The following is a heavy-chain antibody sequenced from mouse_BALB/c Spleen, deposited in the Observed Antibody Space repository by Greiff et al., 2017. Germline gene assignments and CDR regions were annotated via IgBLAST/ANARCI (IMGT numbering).Heavy chain of an antibody. CDR3: AREDDYDDGAMDY. CDR1: GFTFSDYG. J-gene: IGHJ4*01. D-gene: IGHD2-4*01. V-gene: IGHV5-15*02. Sequence: EVKLVESGGGLVQPGGSRKLSCAASGFTFSDYGMAWVRQAPGKGPEWVAFISNLAYSIYYADTVTGRFTISRENAKNTLYLEMSSLRSEDTAMYYCAREDDYDDGAMDYWGQGTSVTVSS. CDR2: ISNLAYSI.